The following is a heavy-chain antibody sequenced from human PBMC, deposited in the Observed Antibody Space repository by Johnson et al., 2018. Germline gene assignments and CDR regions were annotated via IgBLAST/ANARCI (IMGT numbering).Heavy chain of an antibody. CDR3: ARAGGGIVVARFDY. J-gene: IGHJ4*02. V-gene: IGHV4-39*07. Sequence: QVQLQESGPGLVKPSESLSLTCIVSGDSIISSSHYWGWIRKPPGKGLEWIGSIHYGGITFYKPSLKSRVTISLDTSKNQFSLDLRSVTAADTAEYFCARAGGGIVVARFDYWGQGILVTVSS. CDR2: IHYGGIT. CDR1: GDSIISSSHY. D-gene: IGHD2-15*01.